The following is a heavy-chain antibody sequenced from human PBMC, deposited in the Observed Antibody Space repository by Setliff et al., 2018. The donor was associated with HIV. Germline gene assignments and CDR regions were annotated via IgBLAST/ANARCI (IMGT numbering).Heavy chain of an antibody. J-gene: IGHJ3*02. CDR3: ATFFLNTMTSCPACPDAFDI. CDR2: INAGNGNT. V-gene: IGHV1-3*01. Sequence: ASVKVSCKASGYTFTSYAMHWVRQAPGQRLEWMGWINAGNGNTKYSQKFQGRVTITRDTSASTAYMELSSLRSEDTAVYYRATFFLNTMTSCPACPDAFDIWGQGTMVTVSS. CDR1: GYTFTSYA. D-gene: IGHD3-22*01.